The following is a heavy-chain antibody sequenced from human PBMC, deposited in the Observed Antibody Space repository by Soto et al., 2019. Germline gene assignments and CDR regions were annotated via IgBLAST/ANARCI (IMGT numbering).Heavy chain of an antibody. J-gene: IGHJ4*02. Sequence: LRLSCAASDFDFSGYGIHWVRQAPGKGLEWVAASSYDGRETFYADSAKGRFTVSKEMSKNTAFLQMNALRHEDTAVYFCARDSGWPILNFDNWGQGTPVTVSS. D-gene: IGHD3-10*01. CDR2: SSYDGRET. V-gene: IGHV3-30*03. CDR3: ARDSGWPILNFDN. CDR1: DFDFSGYG.